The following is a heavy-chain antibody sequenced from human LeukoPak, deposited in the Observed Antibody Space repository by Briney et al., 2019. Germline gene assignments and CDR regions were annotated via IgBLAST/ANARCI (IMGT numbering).Heavy chain of an antibody. CDR3: AKVGTYYDFWSGYSIPHFDY. CDR2: ISGSGGST. D-gene: IGHD3-3*01. Sequence: GGSLRLSCAASGFTFSSYAMSWVRQAPGKGLEWVSAISGSGGSTYYADSVKGRFTISRDNSKDTLYLQMNSLRAEDTAVYYCAKVGTYYDFWSGYSIPHFDYWGQGTLVTVSS. J-gene: IGHJ4*02. CDR1: GFTFSSYA. V-gene: IGHV3-23*01.